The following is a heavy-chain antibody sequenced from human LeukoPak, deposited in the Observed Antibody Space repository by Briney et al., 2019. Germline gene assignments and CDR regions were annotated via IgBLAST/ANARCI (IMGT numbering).Heavy chain of an antibody. CDR1: GYTFTDYY. Sequence: ASVKVSCKPSGYTFTDYYLHWVRQAPGQGREWMGWINPNTGRTNYAQNFQGRCTMTRDPSVSTAYMDLSRLGSDDTAVYYCARTPVTVIRGVIEDGMDVWGQGTTVTVSS. CDR2: INPNTGRT. CDR3: ARTPVTVIRGVIEDGMDV. D-gene: IGHD3-10*01. V-gene: IGHV1-2*02. J-gene: IGHJ6*02.